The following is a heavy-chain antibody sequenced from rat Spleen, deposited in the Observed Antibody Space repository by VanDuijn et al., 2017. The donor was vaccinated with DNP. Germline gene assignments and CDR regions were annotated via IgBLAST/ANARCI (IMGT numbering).Heavy chain of an antibody. V-gene: IGHV2S12*01. D-gene: IGHD1-9*01. Sequence: QVQLEESGPGLMQPSETLSLTCTVSGFSLTNYHVDWVRQPPGKGLEWNAAISSRGNTYSNSALKSRLSISRDTSKSQVFLKKNSLQTEDTAIYFCSRDNYGYNYDYWGQGVMVTVSS. CDR1: GFSLTNYH. CDR3: SRDNYGYNYDY. J-gene: IGHJ2*01. CDR2: ISSRGNT.